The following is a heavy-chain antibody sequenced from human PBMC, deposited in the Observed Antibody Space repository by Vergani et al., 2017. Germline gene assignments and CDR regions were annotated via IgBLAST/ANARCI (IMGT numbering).Heavy chain of an antibody. V-gene: IGHV4-61*02. Sequence: QVQLQESGPGLVKPSQTLSLTCTVSGGSISSGSYYWSWIRQPAGKGLEWIGRIYTSGSTNYNPSLKSRVTVSVDTSKNQFSLKLSSVTAADTAVYYCARDCSSTSCYGAFDIWGQGTMVTVSS. CDR3: ARDCSSTSCYGAFDI. CDR2: IYTSGST. J-gene: IGHJ3*02. CDR1: GGSISSGSYY. D-gene: IGHD2-2*01.